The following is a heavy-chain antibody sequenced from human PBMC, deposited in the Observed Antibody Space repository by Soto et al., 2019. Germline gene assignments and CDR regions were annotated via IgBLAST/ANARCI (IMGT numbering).Heavy chain of an antibody. Sequence: ASVKVSCKASGYTFTSYDINWVRQATGQGLEWMGWMNPNSGNTGYAQKFQGRVTMTRNTSIRTAYMELSSLRSEDTAVYYCARCIPILTGYDYWGQGTLVTVSS. V-gene: IGHV1-8*01. J-gene: IGHJ4*02. CDR3: ARCIPILTGYDY. D-gene: IGHD3-9*01. CDR2: MNPNSGNT. CDR1: GYTFTSYD.